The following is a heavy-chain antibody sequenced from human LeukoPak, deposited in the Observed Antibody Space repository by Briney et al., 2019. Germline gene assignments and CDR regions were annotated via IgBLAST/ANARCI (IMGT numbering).Heavy chain of an antibody. D-gene: IGHD6-13*01. CDR3: ESRGSNWYYYMGV. J-gene: IGHJ6*03. V-gene: IGHV4-59*01. Sequence: SETLSLTCTVSGGSISSYYWSWIRQPPGKGLEWIGYIYYSGSTNYNPSLKSRVTISVDTSKNQNSLNLSSVNAADTDLYECESRGSNWYYYMGVWGNGTTVTV. CDR1: GGSISSYY. CDR2: IYYSGST.